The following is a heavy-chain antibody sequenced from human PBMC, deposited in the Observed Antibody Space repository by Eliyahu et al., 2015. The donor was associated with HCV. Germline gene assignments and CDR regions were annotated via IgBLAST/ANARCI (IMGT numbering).Heavy chain of an antibody. Sequence: QVQLVQSGAEVKKPGSSVKVSCKASGGTFSSSAIXWVRQAPGQGLEWMGGITPMFSTANYAQKFQGRVTITADESTSTAYMEVSSLRSEDAALYYCARASSEHTILGATGGLFDYWGQGTLVTVSS. CDR2: ITPMFSTA. J-gene: IGHJ4*02. CDR3: ARASSEHTILGATGGLFDY. D-gene: IGHD1-26*01. V-gene: IGHV1-69*01. CDR1: GGTFSSSA.